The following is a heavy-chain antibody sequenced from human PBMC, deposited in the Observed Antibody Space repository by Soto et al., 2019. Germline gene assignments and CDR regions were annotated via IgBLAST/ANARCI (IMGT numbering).Heavy chain of an antibody. CDR3: ARDSSGRAIFDS. CDR1: GYTFTSYG. V-gene: IGHV1-18*01. J-gene: IGHJ4*02. CDR2: TSAYMVT. Sequence: QVPLVQSGGEVKKPGASVKVSCRASGYTFTSYGISWVRQAPGQGLEWLGWTSAYMVTNYAQKFQGRVTMTTDTSTSTAYMELRSLRFDDTGVYYCARDSSGRAIFDSWGQGTLVTVSS. D-gene: IGHD6-19*01.